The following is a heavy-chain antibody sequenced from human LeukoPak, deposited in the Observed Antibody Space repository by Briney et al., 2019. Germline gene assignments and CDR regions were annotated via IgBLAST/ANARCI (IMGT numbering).Heavy chain of an antibody. V-gene: IGHV3-53*01. CDR3: ARARYSGYDSPYYFDY. D-gene: IGHD5-12*01. J-gene: IGHJ4*02. CDR1: GFTVSSNY. Sequence: GGSLRLSCAASGFTVSSNYMSWVRQAPGKGLEWVSVIYSGGSTYYADSVKGRFTISRDNSKNTLYLQMNSLRAEDTAVYYCARARYSGYDSPYYFDYRGQGTLVTVSS. CDR2: IYSGGST.